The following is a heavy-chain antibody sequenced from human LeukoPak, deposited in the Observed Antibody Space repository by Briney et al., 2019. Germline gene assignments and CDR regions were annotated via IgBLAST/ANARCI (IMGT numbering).Heavy chain of an antibody. Sequence: ASVKVSCKASGYTFTGYYMHWVRQAPGQGLEWMGWINPNSGGTNYAQKFQGRVTMTRDTSISTAYMELSRLRSDDTAVYYCARGGASHCSSTSCYTSLVRSRWFDPWGQGTLVTVSS. CDR3: ARGGASHCSSTSCYTSLVRSRWFDP. CDR1: GYTFTGYY. D-gene: IGHD2-2*02. V-gene: IGHV1-2*02. J-gene: IGHJ5*02. CDR2: INPNSGGT.